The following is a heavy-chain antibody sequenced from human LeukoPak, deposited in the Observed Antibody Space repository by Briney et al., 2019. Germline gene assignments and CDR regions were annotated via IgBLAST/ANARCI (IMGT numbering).Heavy chain of an antibody. V-gene: IGHV4-34*01. CDR2: INHSGST. CDR3: ARGVRRVVVAGKLDP. D-gene: IGHD2-2*01. J-gene: IGHJ5*02. Sequence: PSETLSLTCAVYGGSFSGYYWSWIRQPPGKGLEWIGEINHSGSTNYNPPLKSRVTISVDTSKNQFSLKLSSVTAADTAVYYCARGVRRVVVAGKLDPWGQGTLVTVSS. CDR1: GGSFSGYY.